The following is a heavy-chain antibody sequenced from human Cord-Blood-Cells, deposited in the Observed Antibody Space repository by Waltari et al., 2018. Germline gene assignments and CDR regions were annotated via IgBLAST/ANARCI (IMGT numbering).Heavy chain of an antibody. CDR1: GFTLGSSW. J-gene: IGHJ4*02. CDR3: ARVYLRDYFDY. V-gene: IGHV3-7*01. Sequence: EVQLVESGGGLVQPGGSLSLSCEASGFTLGSSWMRWVRQAPGKGLEWVANIKQDGSEKYYVDSVKGRFTISRDNAKNSLYLQMNSLRAEDTAVYYCARVYLRDYFDYWGQGTLVTVSS. D-gene: IGHD4-17*01. CDR2: IKQDGSEK.